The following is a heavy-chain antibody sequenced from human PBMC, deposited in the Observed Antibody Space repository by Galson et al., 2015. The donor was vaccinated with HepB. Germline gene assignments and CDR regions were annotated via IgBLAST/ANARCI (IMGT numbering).Heavy chain of an antibody. Sequence: QSGAEVKKPGESLKISCKGSGYSFTSYWIGWVRQMPGKGLEWMGIIYPGDSDTRYSPSFQGQVTISADKSISTAYLQWSSLKASDTAMYYCARPYGSSSFYDAFDIWGQGTMVTVSS. CDR1: GYSFTSYW. CDR2: IYPGDSDT. CDR3: ARPYGSSSFYDAFDI. V-gene: IGHV5-51*01. J-gene: IGHJ3*02. D-gene: IGHD6-13*01.